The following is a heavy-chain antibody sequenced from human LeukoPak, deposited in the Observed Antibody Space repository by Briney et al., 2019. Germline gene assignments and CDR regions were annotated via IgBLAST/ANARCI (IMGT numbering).Heavy chain of an antibody. CDR1: GFTFSNYA. D-gene: IGHD3-9*01. CDR3: TRDSILTFYLYYYLDV. CDR2: IRNKDNGGTT. J-gene: IGHJ6*03. V-gene: IGHV3-49*04. Sequence: TGGSLRLSCATSGFTFSNYAIHWVRQAPGKGLEWVAFIRNKDNGGTTQIAASLQGRFTISRDDSKNVAYLHMTSLRTEDTAVYFCTRDSILTFYLYYYLDVWGEGTPVTVSS.